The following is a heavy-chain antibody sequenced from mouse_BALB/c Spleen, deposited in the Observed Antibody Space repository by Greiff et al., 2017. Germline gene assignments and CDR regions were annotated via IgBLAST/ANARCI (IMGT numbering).Heavy chain of an antibody. V-gene: IGHV1S137*01. CDR3: ARGDYSFAY. Sequence: QVQLKESGAELVRPGVSVKISCKGSGYTFTDYAMHWVKQSHAKSLEWIGVISTYYGDASYNQKFKGKATMTVDKSSSTAYMELARLTSEDSAIYYCARGDYSFAYWGQGTLVTVSA. CDR1: GYTFTDYA. D-gene: IGHD1-1*01. CDR2: ISTYYGDA. J-gene: IGHJ3*01.